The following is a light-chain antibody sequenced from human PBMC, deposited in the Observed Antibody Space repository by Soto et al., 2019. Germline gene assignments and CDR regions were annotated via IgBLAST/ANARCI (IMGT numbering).Light chain of an antibody. CDR2: GAS. V-gene: IGKV3-20*01. Sequence: EIVLTKSPGTLTLSPGEIATLSGSARQSGSSRFLAWYQQKPGQSPRLLMYGASSRATGIPDRFSGTGSGTDFTLTISRLEPEDFAVYSCQQYGSSPYTCGLGTKLEIK. CDR3: QQYGSSPYT. J-gene: IGKJ2*01. CDR1: QSGSSRF.